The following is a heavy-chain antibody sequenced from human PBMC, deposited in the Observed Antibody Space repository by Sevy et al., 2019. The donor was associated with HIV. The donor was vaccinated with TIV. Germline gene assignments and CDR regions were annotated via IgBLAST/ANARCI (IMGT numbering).Heavy chain of an antibody. CDR3: ARAAGWFDA. V-gene: IGHV3-11*01. CDR2: ISTSTSTTTI. J-gene: IGHJ5*02. Sequence: GGSLRLSCAASGFTFNDYNLSWIRQAPGKGLEWVCYISTSTSTTTIYYADSVKGRFTISRDNAKNSIYLQMNSLRVDDTAVYYCARAAGWFDAWGQGTLVTVSS. CDR1: GFTFNDYN.